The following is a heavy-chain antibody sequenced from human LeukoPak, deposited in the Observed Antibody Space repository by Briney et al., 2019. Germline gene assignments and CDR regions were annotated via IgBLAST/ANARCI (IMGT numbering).Heavy chain of an antibody. CDR3: ARGLPPHSANHPTYYYDSSGYYYDY. D-gene: IGHD3-22*01. V-gene: IGHV4-34*01. CDR1: GGSFSGYY. Sequence: PSETLSLTCAVYGGSFSGYYWSWICQPPGKGLEWIGEINHSGSTNYNPSLKSRVTISVDTSKNQFSLKLSSVTAADTAVYYCARGLPPHSANHPTYYYDSSGYYYDYWGQGTLVTVSS. CDR2: INHSGST. J-gene: IGHJ4*02.